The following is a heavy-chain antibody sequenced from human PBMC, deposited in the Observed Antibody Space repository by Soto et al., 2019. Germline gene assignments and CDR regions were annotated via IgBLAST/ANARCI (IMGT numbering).Heavy chain of an antibody. V-gene: IGHV3-21*01. CDR2: ISISSSYI. CDR1: GFTFSSYS. CDR3: AHLAGLSHTDYF. D-gene: IGHD5-18*01. Sequence: PRGYLRLSCAASGFTFSSYSMNLVRQAPGKGLECVSSISISSSYIYYADSVKGRFTISRDNAKNSLYLQMNSLRVEDTAIYIFAHLAGLSHTDYFCGQGTPVTGSS. J-gene: IGHJ4*02.